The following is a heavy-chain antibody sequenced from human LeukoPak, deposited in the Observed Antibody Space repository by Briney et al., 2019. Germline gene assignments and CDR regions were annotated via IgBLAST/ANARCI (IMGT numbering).Heavy chain of an antibody. CDR1: GGSISSSSYY. V-gene: IGHV4-39*01. D-gene: IGHD2-2*01. CDR2: IYYSGST. Sequence: PSETLSLTCTVSGGSISSSSYYWAWIRQPPGKGLEWIGSIYYSGSTHYNPSLKSRVTISVDTCKNQFSLKLSSVTAADTAVYYCAREYASGYFDYWGQGTLVTVSS. J-gene: IGHJ4*02. CDR3: AREYASGYFDY.